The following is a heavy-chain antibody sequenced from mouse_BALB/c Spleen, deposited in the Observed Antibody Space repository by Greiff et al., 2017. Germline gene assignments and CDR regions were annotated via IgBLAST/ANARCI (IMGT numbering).Heavy chain of an antibody. CDR2: ISYDGSN. J-gene: IGHJ3*01. Sequence: EVQLVESGPGLVKPSQSLSLTCSVTGYSITSGYYWNWIRQFPGNKLEWMGYISYDGSNNYNPSLKNRISITRDTSKNQFFLKLNSVTTEDTATYDCARDRYDAWFAYWGQGTLVTVSA. CDR1: GYSITSGYY. D-gene: IGHD2-14*01. V-gene: IGHV3-6*02. CDR3: ARDRYDAWFAY.